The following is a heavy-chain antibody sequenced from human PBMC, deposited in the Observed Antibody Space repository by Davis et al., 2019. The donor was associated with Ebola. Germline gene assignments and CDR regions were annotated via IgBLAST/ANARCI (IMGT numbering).Heavy chain of an antibody. J-gene: IGHJ4*02. Sequence: SETLSLTCASYVGSFSNYYWSWIRQPPGKGLEWIGEIDHSGITDYSPSLKSRATISIDTSKNQFSLNVTSVTAADTAIYYCARGRRADHMWEILRLYYFDYWGQGTLVTVSS. V-gene: IGHV4-34*01. CDR3: ARGRRADHMWEILRLYYFDY. CDR2: IDHSGIT. CDR1: VGSFSNYY. D-gene: IGHD5/OR15-5a*01.